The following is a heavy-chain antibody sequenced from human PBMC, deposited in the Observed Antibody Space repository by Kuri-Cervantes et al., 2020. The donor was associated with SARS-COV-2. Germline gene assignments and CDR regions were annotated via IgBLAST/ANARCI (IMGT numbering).Heavy chain of an antibody. Sequence: ASVKVSCKASGGTFSSYAISWVRQAPGQGLEWMGWMNPNSGNTGYAQKFQGRVTMTRNTSISTAYMELSSLRSEDTAVYYCTRGGPLAARLRPVDYWGQGTLVTVSS. J-gene: IGHJ4*02. V-gene: IGHV1-8*02. D-gene: IGHD6-6*01. CDR1: GGTFSSYA. CDR2: MNPNSGNT. CDR3: TRGGPLAARLRPVDY.